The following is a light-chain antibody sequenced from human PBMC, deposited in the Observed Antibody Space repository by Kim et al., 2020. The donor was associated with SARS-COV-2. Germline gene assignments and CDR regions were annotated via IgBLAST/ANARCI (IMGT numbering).Light chain of an antibody. V-gene: IGLV3-1*01. CDR3: QGWDNSTAV. J-gene: IGLJ3*02. CDR2: QNY. CDR1: NLEDKH. Sequence: SYELTQPPSLSLTPGQTAIIPCPGSNLEDKHTCWYQQKPGQSAVVVMYQNYKRPAGISERFSGSKSGSTATLTISGTQPLDEADYHCQGWDNSTAVFGGG.